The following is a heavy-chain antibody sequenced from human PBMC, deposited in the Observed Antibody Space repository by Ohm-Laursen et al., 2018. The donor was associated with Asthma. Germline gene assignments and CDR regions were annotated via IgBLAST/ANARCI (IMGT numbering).Heavy chain of an antibody. CDR2: ISYDGSNK. CDR3: ARDVMEWYLPAFDF. Sequence: RSVLLSWAAYGFSFRRYGMQWGRRGPGNGLEWVAVISYDGSNKYYADSVKGRFTISRDNSKNTLYLQMNSLRPDDTAVYYCARDVMEWYLPAFDFWGQGTLVTVSS. CDR1: GFSFRRYG. D-gene: IGHD3-3*01. J-gene: IGHJ4*02. V-gene: IGHV3-30*03.